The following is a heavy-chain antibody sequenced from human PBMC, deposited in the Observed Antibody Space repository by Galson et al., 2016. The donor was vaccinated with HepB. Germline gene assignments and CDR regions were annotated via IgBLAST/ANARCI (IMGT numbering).Heavy chain of an antibody. CDR3: AGVPSGKRLDY. CDR1: GFIFSSYA. D-gene: IGHD2-2*01. J-gene: IGHJ4*02. V-gene: IGHV3-23*01. Sequence: SLRLSCAASGFIFSSYAITWVRQAPGKGPEWVSTFGDGGDIYYADSVKGRFTISRDNSRNTLYLQMNSLRADDTAVYYCAGVPSGKRLDYWGQGTLVTVSS. CDR2: FGDGGDI.